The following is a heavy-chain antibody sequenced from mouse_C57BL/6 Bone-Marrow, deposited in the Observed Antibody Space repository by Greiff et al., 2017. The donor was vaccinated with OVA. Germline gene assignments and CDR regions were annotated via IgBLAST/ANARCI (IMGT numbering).Heavy chain of an antibody. V-gene: IGHV1-22*01. J-gene: IGHJ4*01. CDR2: INPNNGGT. CDR3: ARNGSSSYYYAMDY. Sequence: VQLQQSGPELVKPGASVKMSCKASGYTFTDYNMHWVKQSHGKSLEWIGYINPNNGGTSYNQKFKGKATLTVNKSSSTAYMELRSLTSEDSAVYYCARNGSSSYYYAMDYWGQGTSVTVSA. CDR1: GYTFTDYN. D-gene: IGHD1-1*01.